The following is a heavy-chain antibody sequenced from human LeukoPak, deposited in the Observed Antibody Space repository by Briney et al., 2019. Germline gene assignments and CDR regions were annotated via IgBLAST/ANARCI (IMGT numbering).Heavy chain of an antibody. Sequence: SVKVSCKASGGTFSSYAISWVRQAPGQGLEWMGRIIPILGIANYAQKFQGRVTITADKSTSTAYMELSSLRSEDTAVYYCARAPIPPPSSSWYSVWFDPWGQGTLVTVSS. CDR3: ARAPIPPPSSSWYSVWFDP. D-gene: IGHD6-13*01. J-gene: IGHJ5*02. CDR2: IIPILGIA. V-gene: IGHV1-69*04. CDR1: GGTFSSYA.